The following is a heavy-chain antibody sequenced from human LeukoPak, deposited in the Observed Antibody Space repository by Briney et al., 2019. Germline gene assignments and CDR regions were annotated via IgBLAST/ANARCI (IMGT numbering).Heavy chain of an antibody. D-gene: IGHD3-10*01. CDR3: ARRRSSTLIDY. J-gene: IGHJ4*02. Sequence: GESLKISCKGSGYSFISNWIAWVRQMPGKGLEWMGIVYPGDSDTRYSPSFQGQVTISADKSISTAYLQWSSLKASDTAMYFCARRRSSTLIDYWGQGTLVTVSS. V-gene: IGHV5-51*01. CDR2: VYPGDSDT. CDR1: GYSFISNW.